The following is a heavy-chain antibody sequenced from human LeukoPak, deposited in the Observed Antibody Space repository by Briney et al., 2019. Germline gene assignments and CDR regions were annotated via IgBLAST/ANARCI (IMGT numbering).Heavy chain of an antibody. CDR3: AGSPIEWETPVHAFDI. V-gene: IGHV1-69*04. CDR1: GGTFSSYG. D-gene: IGHD1-26*01. J-gene: IGHJ3*02. CDR2: IIPILGIA. Sequence: SVKVSCRASGGTFSSYGINWVRQAPGQGLEWMGRIIPILGIANYAQKFQGRVTITADKSTSTAYMELSSLRSEDTAVYYCAGSPIEWETPVHAFDIWGQGTMVTVSS.